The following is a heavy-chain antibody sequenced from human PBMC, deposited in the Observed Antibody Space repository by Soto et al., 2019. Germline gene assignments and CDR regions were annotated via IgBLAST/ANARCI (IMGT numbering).Heavy chain of an antibody. J-gene: IGHJ6*02. Sequence: ASVKVSCKASGYTFTGYYMHWVRQAPGQGLEWMGWINPNSGGTNYAQKFQGRVTMTRDTSISTAYMELSRLRPDDTAVYYCARDSPKVLRFLEWLPNSPSGYYGMDVWGQGTTVTVSS. CDR1: GYTFTGYY. CDR2: INPNSGGT. CDR3: ARDSPKVLRFLEWLPNSPSGYYGMDV. D-gene: IGHD3-3*01. V-gene: IGHV1-2*02.